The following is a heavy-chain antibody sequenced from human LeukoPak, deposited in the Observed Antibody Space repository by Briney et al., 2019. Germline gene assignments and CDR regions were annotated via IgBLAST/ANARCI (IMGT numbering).Heavy chain of an antibody. CDR2: VFYSGST. CDR1: GDSISTSSYY. J-gene: IGHJ3*02. Sequence: SETLSLTCSVSGDSISTSSYYWAWIRQPPGKGLEWIGSVFYSGSTYSNPSLESRLTISVDTSKNHFSLKLSSVTAADTAVYFCARGPYSYDSSGAFDIWGQGTMVTVSS. D-gene: IGHD3-22*01. V-gene: IGHV4-39*02. CDR3: ARGPYSYDSSGAFDI.